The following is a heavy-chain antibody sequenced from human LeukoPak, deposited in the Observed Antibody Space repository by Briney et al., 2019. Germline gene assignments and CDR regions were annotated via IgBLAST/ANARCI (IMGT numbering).Heavy chain of an antibody. CDR3: ARGYSSRLYNWLDP. CDR1: GFIFGSYW. V-gene: IGHV3-74*01. Sequence: GGSRRLSCPASGFIFGSYWMHWVRQAAGEGLVWVSCIIYDGGDPSYADSVKGRFTISRDNAKNTLYLQMNSLTAEDTAVYYCARGYSSRLYNWLDPWGQGTLVTVSS. CDR2: IIYDGGDP. D-gene: IGHD6-13*01. J-gene: IGHJ5*02.